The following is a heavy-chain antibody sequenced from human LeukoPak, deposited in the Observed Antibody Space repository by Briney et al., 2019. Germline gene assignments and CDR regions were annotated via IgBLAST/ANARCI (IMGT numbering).Heavy chain of an antibody. Sequence: GGSLRLSCAASGFVVSTNYMSWVRQAPGKGPEWVSVIYSGGDTYYEGSVKGRFTISRDNSKNTLYLQMNSLRVEDTAVYYCARGEGGILATPEDYWGQGTLVTVSS. V-gene: IGHV3-53*01. CDR3: ARGEGGILATPEDY. CDR2: IYSGGDT. J-gene: IGHJ4*02. CDR1: GFVVSTNY. D-gene: IGHD1-14*01.